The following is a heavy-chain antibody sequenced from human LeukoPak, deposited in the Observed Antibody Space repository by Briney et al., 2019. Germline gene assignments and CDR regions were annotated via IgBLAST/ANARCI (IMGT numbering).Heavy chain of an antibody. Sequence: GGSLRLSCAASGLTFSNAWMSWVRQAPGKGLEWVGRIKSKTDGGTTDYAAPVKGRFTISRDNAKNSLYLQMNSLRAEDTAVYYCAMSFDYWGQGTLVTVSS. CDR1: GLTFSNAW. V-gene: IGHV3-15*01. CDR3: AMSFDY. J-gene: IGHJ4*02. CDR2: IKSKTDGGTT.